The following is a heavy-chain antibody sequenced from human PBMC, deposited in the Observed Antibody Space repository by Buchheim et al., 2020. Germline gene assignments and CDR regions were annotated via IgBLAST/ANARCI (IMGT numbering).Heavy chain of an antibody. CDR1: GFIFRRSW. V-gene: IGHV3-7*01. D-gene: IGHD5-24*01. Sequence: EVQLVESGGGLVQPGGSLRPSCAASGFIFRRSWMSWVRQAPGKGLEWVANIKEDGSEKYYVDSVKGRFTISRDNARNSVFLQMNSLRVEDTAVYYCARDRDGYGYWGQGTL. CDR3: ARDRDGYGY. J-gene: IGHJ4*02. CDR2: IKEDGSEK.